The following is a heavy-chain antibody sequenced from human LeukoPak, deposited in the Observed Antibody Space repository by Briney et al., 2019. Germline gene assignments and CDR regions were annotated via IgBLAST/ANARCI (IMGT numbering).Heavy chain of an antibody. J-gene: IGHJ5*02. Sequence: GGSLRLSCAASGFTFSNYAMTWVRRAPGKGLEWVSTISGRGDETYYADSVRGRFTISRDNSANTLFLQMNRLRHGDTAVYYCAKQERLRIFHWGPGAWGQGTLVTVSS. V-gene: IGHV3-23*01. CDR2: ISGRGDET. CDR1: GFTFSNYA. D-gene: IGHD3-3*02. CDR3: AKQERLRIFHWGPGA.